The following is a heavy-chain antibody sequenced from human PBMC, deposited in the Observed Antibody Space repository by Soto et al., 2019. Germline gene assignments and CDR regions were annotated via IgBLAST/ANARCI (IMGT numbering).Heavy chain of an antibody. V-gene: IGHV3-7*01. CDR2: INQDGSEK. CDR1: GFTFRSYW. J-gene: IGHJ4*02. D-gene: IGHD3-10*01. CDR3: ARDPPGSGSYTYDD. Sequence: PGGSLRLSCGASGFTFRSYWMSWVRQAPGKGLEWVANINQDGSEKYYVDSVKGRFTISRDNAENSVYLQMNTLRAEDTAVYYCARDPPGSGSYTYDDWGQGTLVTVS.